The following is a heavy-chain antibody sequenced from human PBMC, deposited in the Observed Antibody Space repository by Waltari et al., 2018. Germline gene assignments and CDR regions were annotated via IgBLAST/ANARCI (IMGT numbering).Heavy chain of an antibody. CDR2: IYWNDDK. J-gene: IGHJ4*02. V-gene: IGHV2-5*01. D-gene: IGHD5-18*01. CDR1: GFSLSTSGVG. Sequence: QITLKESGPTLVKPTQTLTLTCTFSGFSLSTSGVGVGWIRQPPGKALEWLALIYWNDDKRYSPALKSRLTITKDTSKNQVVLTMTNMDPVDTATYYCAHGYSYGYTPLWDYWGQGTLVTVSS. CDR3: AHGYSYGYTPLWDY.